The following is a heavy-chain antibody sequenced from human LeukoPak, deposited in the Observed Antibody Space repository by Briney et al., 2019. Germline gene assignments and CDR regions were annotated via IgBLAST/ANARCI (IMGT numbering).Heavy chain of an antibody. CDR1: GGSISSYY. D-gene: IGHD3-3*01. J-gene: IGHJ4*02. Sequence: SETLSLTCTVSGGSISSYYWSWIRQPPGKGLEWIGYIYYSGSTNYNPSLKSRVTISVDTSKNQFSLKLSSVTAADTAVYYCARARGYDFWSGYKFDYWGQGTLVTVSS. V-gene: IGHV4-59*01. CDR2: IYYSGST. CDR3: ARARGYDFWSGYKFDY.